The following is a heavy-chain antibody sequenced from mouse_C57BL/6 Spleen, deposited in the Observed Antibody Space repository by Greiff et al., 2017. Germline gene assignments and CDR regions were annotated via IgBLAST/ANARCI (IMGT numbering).Heavy chain of an antibody. D-gene: IGHD4-1*01. CDR2: IHPNSGST. CDR3: ASDWDAFAY. J-gene: IGHJ3*01. Sequence: QVQLQQPGAELVKPGASVQLSCKASGYTFTSYWMHWVKQRPGQGLEWIGMIHPNSGSTNYNEKFKSKATLTVDKSSSTAYMLLSSLTSEDSAVYYCASDWDAFAYWGQGTLVTVSA. V-gene: IGHV1-64*01. CDR1: GYTFTSYW.